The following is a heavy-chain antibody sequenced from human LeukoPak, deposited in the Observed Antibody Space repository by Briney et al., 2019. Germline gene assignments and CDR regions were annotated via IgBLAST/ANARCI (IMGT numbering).Heavy chain of an antibody. V-gene: IGHV3-33*01. CDR1: GFTFSSYG. Sequence: PGGSLRLSCAASGFTFSSYGMHWVRQAPGKGLEWVAVIWYDGSNKYYADSVKGRFTISRDNSKNTLYLQMNSLRAEDTAVYYCAREPXRXXXXXLXDXWGQGXLVTVSS. J-gene: IGHJ4*02. CDR3: AREPXRXXXXXLXDX. CDR2: IWYDGSNK.